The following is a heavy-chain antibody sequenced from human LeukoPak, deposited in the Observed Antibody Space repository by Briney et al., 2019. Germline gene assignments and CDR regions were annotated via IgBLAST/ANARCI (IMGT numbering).Heavy chain of an antibody. CDR2: ISSSSTTI. J-gene: IGHJ4*02. CDR1: GFTFSSYS. V-gene: IGHV3-48*01. Sequence: GGSLRLSCAASGFTFSSYSMNWVRQAPGKGLEWVSYISSSSTTIYYADSVKGRFTISRDNAKNSLYLQMHSLRAEDTAVYYCAVYCSSISCYTHSLDYWGQGTLDTVSS. CDR3: AVYCSSISCYTHSLDY. D-gene: IGHD2-2*02.